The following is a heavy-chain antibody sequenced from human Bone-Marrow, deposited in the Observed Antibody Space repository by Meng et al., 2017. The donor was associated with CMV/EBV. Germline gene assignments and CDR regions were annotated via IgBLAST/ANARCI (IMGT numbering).Heavy chain of an antibody. D-gene: IGHD3-22*01. J-gene: IGHJ4*02. CDR2: IIPIFGTA. CDR1: GGTFSSYA. CDR3: ARVGYDSSGYMFDY. V-gene: IGHV1-69*05. Sequence: SVKVSCKASGGTFSSYAISWVRQAPGQGLEWMGGIIPIFGTANYAQKFQGRVTITTDESTSTAYMELSSLRSEDTAVYYCARVGYDSSGYMFDYWGQGTLVTVSS.